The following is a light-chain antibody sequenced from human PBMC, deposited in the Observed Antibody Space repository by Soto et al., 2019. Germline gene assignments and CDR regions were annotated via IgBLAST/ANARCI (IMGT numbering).Light chain of an antibody. CDR3: QHHNNWPPYT. CDR2: DAS. J-gene: IGKJ2*01. V-gene: IGKV3-15*01. Sequence: LVLTQSPATLSASPGERATLSCRASQSVSNNLAWYQQKPGQAPTLLIYDASTRVTGVPARFSGSGSGTDFTLTISSLQSEDFAVYYCQHHNNWPPYTFGQGTKLEMK. CDR1: QSVSNN.